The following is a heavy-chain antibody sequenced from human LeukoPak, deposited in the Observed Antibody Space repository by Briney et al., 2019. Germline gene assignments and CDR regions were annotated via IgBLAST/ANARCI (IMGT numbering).Heavy chain of an antibody. V-gene: IGHV1-24*01. CDR3: ATTGYCSSTSCSNWFDP. CDR1: GYTLTELS. Sequence: ASVKVSCKVSGYTLTELSMHWVRQAPGKGLEWMGGFDPEDGETIYAQKFQGRVTLTEDTSTDTAYMELSSLRSEDTAVYYCATTGYCSSTSCSNWFDPWGQGTLVTVSS. J-gene: IGHJ5*02. D-gene: IGHD2-2*01. CDR2: FDPEDGET.